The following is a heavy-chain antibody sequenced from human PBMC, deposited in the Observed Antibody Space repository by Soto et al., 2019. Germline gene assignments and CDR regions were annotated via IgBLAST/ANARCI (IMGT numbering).Heavy chain of an antibody. CDR3: TRVYMVEVPASRPCFHX. J-gene: IGHJ5*02. CDR1: GCTFSGRW. CDR2: IKSDGSEK. Sequence: WGSLRLSCAASGCTFSGRWMSWFRRAPGKGLEWVSNIKSDGSEKYYAYSVKVRFTVSIDNSHNSVFLQMNSLRAEDTAVYYCTRVYMVEVPASRPCFHXWGQGTRVTVSX. V-gene: IGHV3-7*04. D-gene: IGHD2-2*01.